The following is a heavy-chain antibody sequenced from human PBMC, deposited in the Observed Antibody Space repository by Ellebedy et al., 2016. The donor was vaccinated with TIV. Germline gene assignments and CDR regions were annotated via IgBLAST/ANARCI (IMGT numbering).Heavy chain of an antibody. J-gene: IGHJ5*02. V-gene: IGHV1-2*02. CDR2: INPNSGGT. D-gene: IGHD2-2*01. Sequence: ASVKVSCXASGYTFTSYGISWVRQAPGQGLEWMGWINPNSGGTKYAQKFQGRVTMTRDTSISTAYMELSRLRSDDTAVYYCARERRCSSTSCHGRFDPWGQGTLVTVSS. CDR3: ARERRCSSTSCHGRFDP. CDR1: GYTFTSYG.